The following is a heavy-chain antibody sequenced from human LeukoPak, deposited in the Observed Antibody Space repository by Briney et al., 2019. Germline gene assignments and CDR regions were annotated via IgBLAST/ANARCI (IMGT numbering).Heavy chain of an antibody. CDR2: INPNSGGT. CDR1: GYTFTGYY. V-gene: IGHV1-2*02. D-gene: IGHD2-21*01. CDR3: ARDFAVAAAFDI. J-gene: IGHJ3*02. Sequence: VKVSCKASGYTFTGYYMHWVRQAPGQGLEWMGWINPNSGGTNYAQKFLGRVTMTRDTSISTAYMELSRLRSDVTAVYYCARDFAVAAAFDIWGQGTMVTVSS.